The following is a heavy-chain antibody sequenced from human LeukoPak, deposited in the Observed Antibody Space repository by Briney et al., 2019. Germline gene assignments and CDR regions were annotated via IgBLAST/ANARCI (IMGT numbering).Heavy chain of an antibody. CDR1: GSSFTSYW. V-gene: IGHV5-51*01. D-gene: IGHD2-15*01. CDR2: IYPGDSDT. J-gene: IGHJ5*02. CDR3: ARHRGSGPWWFDP. Sequence: GGSLEISGQGSGSSFTSYWIGWVRPLPGKGLEWIGIIYPGDSDTRYSPSFQGQVTISADKSISTAYLQWSSLKASDTAMYYCARHRGSGPWWFDPWGQGTLVTVSS.